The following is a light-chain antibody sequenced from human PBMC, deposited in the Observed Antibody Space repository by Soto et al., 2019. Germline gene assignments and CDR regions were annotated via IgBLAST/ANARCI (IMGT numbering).Light chain of an antibody. CDR2: GAS. CDR3: QQHGNSPLT. CDR1: QSVSSSY. V-gene: IGKV3-20*01. Sequence: EIVLTQSPGTLSLSPGERATLSCRASQSVSSSYLAWYQQKPGQAPRLLIYGASTRATGIPDRFSGSGSGTDFTFTISRLESEDFAVYFCQQHGNSPLTFGGGTKVEIK. J-gene: IGKJ4*01.